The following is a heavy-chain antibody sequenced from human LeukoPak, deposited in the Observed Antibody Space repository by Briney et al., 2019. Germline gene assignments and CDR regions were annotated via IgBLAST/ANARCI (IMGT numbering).Heavy chain of an antibody. Sequence: ASVKVSCKASGYTFTASYIHWVRQAPGQGLEWMGWMNPNSGNTGYAQKFQGRVTMTRNTSISTAYMELSSLRSEDTAVYYCASIHYDSSGLPWSWGQGTLVTVSS. V-gene: IGHV1-8*02. CDR1: GYTFTASY. CDR2: MNPNSGNT. D-gene: IGHD3-22*01. CDR3: ASIHYDSSGLPWS. J-gene: IGHJ5*02.